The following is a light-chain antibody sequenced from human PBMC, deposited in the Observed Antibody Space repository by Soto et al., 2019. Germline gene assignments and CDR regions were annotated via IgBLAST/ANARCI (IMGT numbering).Light chain of an antibody. J-gene: IGKJ1*01. CDR2: GTS. CDR1: QTISSDS. V-gene: IGKV3-20*01. CDR3: QQYRSWT. Sequence: EIVLTQSPGTLSVSPGERATLSCRASQTISSDSLAWYQQKPGQAPSLLIYGTSSRATGITDRFSGSGSGTDFTLTISRLEPEDSAIYYCQQYRSWTFGQGTKVEIK.